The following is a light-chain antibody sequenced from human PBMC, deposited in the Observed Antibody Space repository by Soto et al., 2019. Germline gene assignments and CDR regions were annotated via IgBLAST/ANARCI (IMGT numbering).Light chain of an antibody. Sequence: QSALTQPASVSGSPGQSITISCTGTSSDVGGYNYVSWYQQHPGKAPKLMIYEVSNRPSGVSNRFSGSKSGNTASLTISGLQAEHEADYYCSSYTSSSTLVFGTGTKLTVL. V-gene: IGLV2-14*01. CDR3: SSYTSSSTLV. CDR1: SSDVGGYNY. J-gene: IGLJ1*01. CDR2: EVS.